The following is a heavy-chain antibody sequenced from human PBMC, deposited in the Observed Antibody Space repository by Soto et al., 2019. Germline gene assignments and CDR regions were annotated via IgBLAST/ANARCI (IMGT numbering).Heavy chain of an antibody. Sequence: QVQLQESVPGLVKPSQTLSLTFTVAGGSISRGGYYWGWIRQHPGKGLEWIGHIYYSGSTYYNPSLKSRVTISVDTSKNQFSLKLSSLTAADPAVYYCATGSQWIQLRFDPWGQGTLDTVS. CDR1: GGSISRGGYY. V-gene: IGHV4-31*03. J-gene: IGHJ5*02. D-gene: IGHD5-18*01. CDR3: ATGSQWIQLRFDP. CDR2: IYYSGST.